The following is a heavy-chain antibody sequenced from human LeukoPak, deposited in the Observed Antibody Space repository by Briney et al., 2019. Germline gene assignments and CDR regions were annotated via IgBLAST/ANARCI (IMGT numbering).Heavy chain of an antibody. V-gene: IGHV3-23*01. CDR3: ANTPARLLWFGESTFDP. J-gene: IGHJ5*02. CDR1: GFTFSSYA. D-gene: IGHD3-10*01. Sequence: GSLRLSCAASGFTFSSYAMSWVRQAPGKGLEWVSAISGSGGSTYYADSVKGRFTISRDNSKNTLYLQMNSLRAEDTAVYYCANTPARLLWFGESTFDPWGQGTLVTVSS. CDR2: ISGSGGST.